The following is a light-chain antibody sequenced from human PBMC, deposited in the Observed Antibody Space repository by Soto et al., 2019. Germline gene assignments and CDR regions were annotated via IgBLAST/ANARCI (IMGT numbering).Light chain of an antibody. CDR3: SSYTSSSTRNVV. J-gene: IGLJ2*01. CDR1: SSDVGGYNY. Sequence: HSVLTQPASVSGSPGQSITFSCTGTSSDVGGYNYVSWYQHHPGKAPKLMIYEVSNRPSGVSNRFSGSKSGNTASLTISGLQAEDEADYYCSSYTSSSTRNVVFGGGTQLTVL. V-gene: IGLV2-14*01. CDR2: EVS.